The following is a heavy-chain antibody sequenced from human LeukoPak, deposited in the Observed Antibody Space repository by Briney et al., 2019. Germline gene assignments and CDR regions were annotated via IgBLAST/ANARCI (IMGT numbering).Heavy chain of an antibody. CDR2: IYYSGST. V-gene: IGHV4-59*12. Sequence: SETLSLTCTVSGGSITSYYWSSIRQPPGKGLEWLGYIYYSGSTNYNPSLKSRVTISVDTSKNQFSLKLSSVTAADTAVYYCASSSYYYDSGDYSPFDYWGQGTLVTVSS. CDR3: ASSSYYYDSGDYSPFDY. CDR1: GGSITSYY. J-gene: IGHJ4*02. D-gene: IGHD3-22*01.